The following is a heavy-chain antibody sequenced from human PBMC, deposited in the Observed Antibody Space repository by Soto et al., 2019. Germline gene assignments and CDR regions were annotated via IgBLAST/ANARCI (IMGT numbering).Heavy chain of an antibody. V-gene: IGHV1-18*04. CDR1: GYTFTSYG. Sequence: ASVIVSGKASGYTFTSYGITWVRQAPGQGPEWMGWISAYNVNTHYAPNFRGRVTMSTDTSTNTAYMDLRSLRSDGTAVYYCVRGEYYYDRSAYYLYW. CDR2: ISAYNVNT. CDR3: VRGEYYYDRSAYYLY. D-gene: IGHD3-22*01. J-gene: IGHJ4*01.